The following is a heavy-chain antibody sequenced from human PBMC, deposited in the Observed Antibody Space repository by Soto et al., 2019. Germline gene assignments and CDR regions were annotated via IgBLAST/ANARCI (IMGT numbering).Heavy chain of an antibody. CDR3: ARECEYQLLVGWFDP. D-gene: IGHD2-2*01. CDR1: GGTFSSYT. CDR2: IIPILGIA. Sequence: QVQLVQSGAEVKKPGSSVKVSCKASGGTFSSYTISWVRQAPGQGLEWMGRIIPILGIANYAQKFQGRVTITADKSTSTAYMELSSLRSEDTAVYYCARECEYQLLVGWFDPRGQGTLVTVSS. V-gene: IGHV1-69*08. J-gene: IGHJ5*02.